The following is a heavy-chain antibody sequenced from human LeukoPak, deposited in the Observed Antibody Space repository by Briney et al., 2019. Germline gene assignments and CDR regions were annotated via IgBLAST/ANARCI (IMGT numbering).Heavy chain of an antibody. CDR1: GGSPTAYY. Sequence: SETLSLTRALSGGSPTAYYWTWIRQPPGKGLEWIREINHSGATNYNPSLKSRVTIAVDTSKNQFSLRLSSVTAADTAMYYWARVIYGVYYFDYWGQGALVTVSS. V-gene: IGHV4-34*01. J-gene: IGHJ4*02. CDR3: ARVIYGVYYFDY. CDR2: INHSGAT. D-gene: IGHD4-17*01.